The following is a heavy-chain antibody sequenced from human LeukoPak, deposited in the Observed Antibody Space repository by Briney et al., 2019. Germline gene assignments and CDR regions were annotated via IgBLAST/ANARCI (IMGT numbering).Heavy chain of an antibody. D-gene: IGHD6-6*01. CDR3: ARSSIASTKICFDP. CDR2: IYYSGST. V-gene: IGHV4-39*01. CDR1: SGSLSGSSYY. J-gene: IGHJ5*02. Sequence: SETLSLTCTVSSGSLSGSSYYWDWIRQPPGKGLEWIGSIYYSGSTYYNPSLKSRVSISADTSKTQFSLKLSSVTAADTAVYYCARSSIASTKICFDPWGQGTLVTVSS.